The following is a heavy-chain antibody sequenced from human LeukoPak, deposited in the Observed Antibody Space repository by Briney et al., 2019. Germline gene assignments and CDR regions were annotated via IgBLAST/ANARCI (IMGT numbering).Heavy chain of an antibody. Sequence: GSLSLSCAASGFTFSSYEMNWVRPPPGKGLEWVSYISSSGSTIYYADSVKGRFTISRDNAKNSLYLQMNSLRAEDTAVYYCARDSAVKGFDYWGQGTLVTVSS. V-gene: IGHV3-48*03. CDR2: ISSSGSTI. J-gene: IGHJ4*02. CDR3: ARDSAVKGFDY. D-gene: IGHD3-22*01. CDR1: GFTFSSYE.